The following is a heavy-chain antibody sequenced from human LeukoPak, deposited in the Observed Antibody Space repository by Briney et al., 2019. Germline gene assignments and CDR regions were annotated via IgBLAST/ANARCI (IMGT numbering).Heavy chain of an antibody. V-gene: IGHV4-4*07. Sequence: SETLSLTCTVSGGSISSYYWSWIRQPAGKGLEWIGRIHSSGSTNYSPSLKSRVAMSLDASKNQFSLELSSVTAADTAVYYCAREAVHYGSGSLDYWGQGTLVTVSS. J-gene: IGHJ4*02. CDR3: AREAVHYGSGSLDY. CDR1: GGSISSYY. D-gene: IGHD3-10*01. CDR2: IHSSGST.